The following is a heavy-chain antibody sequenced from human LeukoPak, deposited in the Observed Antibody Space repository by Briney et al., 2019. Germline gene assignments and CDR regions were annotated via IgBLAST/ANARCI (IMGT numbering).Heavy chain of an antibody. Sequence: ASVTVSCKASGYTFASYSIGWERQAPGQGLAWMGWISVYNGSTNHAQKFQGRLTMTTDTSTDTAYMELRSLRSDDTAVYYCARVRGLQYSGGDAFDMWGQGTLVTVSS. CDR1: GYTFASYS. CDR3: ARVRGLQYSGGDAFDM. D-gene: IGHD3-10*01. J-gene: IGHJ3*02. V-gene: IGHV1-18*01. CDR2: ISVYNGST.